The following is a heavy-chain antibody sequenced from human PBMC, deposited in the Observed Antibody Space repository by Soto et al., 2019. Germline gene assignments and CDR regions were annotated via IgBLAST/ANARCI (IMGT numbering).Heavy chain of an antibody. CDR1: GGSIGSYY. Sequence: SETLSLTCTVSGGSIGSYYWSWIRQPPGKGLEWIGYIYYSGSTNYNPSLKSRVTISVDTSKNQFSLKLSSVTAADTAVYYCSRDGPDFWSGYYYYYGMDVWGQGTTVTVSS. J-gene: IGHJ6*02. CDR2: IYYSGST. CDR3: SRDGPDFWSGYYYYYGMDV. V-gene: IGHV4-59*01. D-gene: IGHD3-3*01.